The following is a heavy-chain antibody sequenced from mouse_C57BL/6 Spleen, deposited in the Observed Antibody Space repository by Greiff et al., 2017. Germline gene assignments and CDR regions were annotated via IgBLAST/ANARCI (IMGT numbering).Heavy chain of an antibody. V-gene: IGHV1-53*01. D-gene: IGHD1-1*02. Sequence: VQLQQPGTELVKPGASVKLSCKASGYTFTSYWMHWVKQRPGQGLEWIGNINPSNGGTNYNEKFKSKATLTVDKSSSTAYMQLSSLTSEDSAVYYCARSELFNRDAMDYWGQGTSVTVSS. J-gene: IGHJ4*01. CDR2: INPSNGGT. CDR1: GYTFTSYW. CDR3: ARSELFNRDAMDY.